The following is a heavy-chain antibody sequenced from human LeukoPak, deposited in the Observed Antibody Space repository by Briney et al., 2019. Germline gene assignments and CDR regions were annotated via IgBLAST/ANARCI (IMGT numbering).Heavy chain of an antibody. V-gene: IGHV3-11*04. CDR3: ARLQVLPYDFWSGYYHNWFDP. D-gene: IGHD3-3*01. CDR1: GFTFSDSY. Sequence: PGGSLRLSCAASGFTFSDSYMTWIRQAPGKGLEWVSYISNSGSSIYYADSVKGRFTTSRDNAKSSLYLQMNSLRAEDTAVYYCARLQVLPYDFWSGYYHNWFDPWGQGTLVTVSS. CDR2: ISNSGSSI. J-gene: IGHJ5*02.